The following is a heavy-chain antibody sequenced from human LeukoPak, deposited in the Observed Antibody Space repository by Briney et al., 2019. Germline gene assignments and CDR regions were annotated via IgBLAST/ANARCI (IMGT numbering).Heavy chain of an antibody. D-gene: IGHD3-3*01. Sequence: SETLSLTCAVYGGSFSGYYWSWIRQPPGKGLEWIGEINHSGSTNYNPSLKSRVTISVDTSKNQFSLKLSSVTAADTAVYYCARGSETIFGVVTNLSYFGYWGQGTLVTVSS. J-gene: IGHJ4*02. CDR3: ARGSETIFGVVTNLSYFGY. CDR2: INHSGST. V-gene: IGHV4-34*01. CDR1: GGSFSGYY.